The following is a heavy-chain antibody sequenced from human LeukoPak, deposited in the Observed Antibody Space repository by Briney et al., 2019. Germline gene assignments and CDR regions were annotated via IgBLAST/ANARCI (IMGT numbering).Heavy chain of an antibody. J-gene: IGHJ4*02. CDR2: ISSSSSYI. CDR1: GFTFSSYS. Sequence: GGSLRLSCAASGFTFSSYSMNWVRQAPGKGLEWVSSISSSSSYIYYADSVKGRFTISRDNAKNSLYLQMNSLRAEDTAVYYCARDAREAADYDSSGYYDWGQGTLVTVSS. D-gene: IGHD3-22*01. CDR3: ARDAREAADYDSSGYYD. V-gene: IGHV3-21*01.